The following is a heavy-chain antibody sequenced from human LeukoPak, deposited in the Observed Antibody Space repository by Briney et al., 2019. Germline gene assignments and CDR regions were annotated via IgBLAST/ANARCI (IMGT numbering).Heavy chain of an antibody. CDR2: IRYDGSNK. V-gene: IGHV3-30*02. CDR1: GFTFSSYG. D-gene: IGHD6-13*01. Sequence: GGSLRLSCAASGFTFSSYGMHWVRQAPGKGLEWVAFIRYDGSNKYYADSVKGRFTISRDNSKNTLYLQMNSLRAEDTAVYYCAKDAAAAGTCPYYDCTHYYYYYMDVWGKGTTVTISS. J-gene: IGHJ6*03. CDR3: AKDAAAAGTCPYYDCTHYYYYYMDV.